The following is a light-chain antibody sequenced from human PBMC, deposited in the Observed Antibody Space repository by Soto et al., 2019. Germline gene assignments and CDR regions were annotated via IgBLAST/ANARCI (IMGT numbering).Light chain of an antibody. CDR1: QSVGNN. Sequence: EVMMTQSPATLSVSPGERATLSCRASQSVGNNIAWYQQKPGQAPRLPMYYASTRATGVPARFSGSGSGTEFTLTISSLQSEDFALYYCQQYNDWPPITFGQGTRLEIK. V-gene: IGKV3-15*01. CDR3: QQYNDWPPIT. J-gene: IGKJ5*01. CDR2: YAS.